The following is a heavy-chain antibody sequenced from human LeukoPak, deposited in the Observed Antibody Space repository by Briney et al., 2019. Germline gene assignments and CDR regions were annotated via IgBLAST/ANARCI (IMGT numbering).Heavy chain of an antibody. Sequence: GGSLRLSCAASGFTFDDYAMHWVRQAPGKGLDWVSLISGDGGSTYYADSVKGRFTISRDNSKNSLYLQMNSLRTEDTALYYCAKDNERLRFLEWLLPAFDYWGQGTLVTVSS. CDR1: GFTFDDYA. CDR2: ISGDGGST. J-gene: IGHJ4*02. CDR3: AKDNERLRFLEWLLPAFDY. V-gene: IGHV3-43*02. D-gene: IGHD3-3*01.